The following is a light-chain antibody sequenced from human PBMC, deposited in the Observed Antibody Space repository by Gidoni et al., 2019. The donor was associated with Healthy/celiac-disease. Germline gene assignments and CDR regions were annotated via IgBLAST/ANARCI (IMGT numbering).Light chain of an antibody. J-gene: IGKJ4*01. V-gene: IGKV3-11*01. CDR2: DAS. CDR3: QQRSNWLT. Sequence: EIVLTHSPATLSFSPGERATLSCRASQSVSSYLACYQQKPGQAPRLLIYDASNRATGIPARFSGSGSGTDFTLTISSLEPEDFAVYYCQQRSNWLTFGGGTKVEIK. CDR1: QSVSSY.